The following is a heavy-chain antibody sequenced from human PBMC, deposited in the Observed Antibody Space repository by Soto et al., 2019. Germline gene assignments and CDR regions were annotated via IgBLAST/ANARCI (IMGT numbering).Heavy chain of an antibody. CDR2: IYYSGST. CDR1: GGSVSSGSHY. CDR3: ARGSRRGPAAATFNYFPY. V-gene: IGHV4-61*01. D-gene: IGHD6-13*01. Sequence: QVQLQESGPGLVKPSETLSLTCNVSGGSVSSGSHYWSWIRQPPGKGLEWIGYIYYSGSTNYNPSLKNRVTMSVDTSKNQFSLNLSSVTAADTAVYYCARGSRRGPAAATFNYFPYWGQGPLVTVS. J-gene: IGHJ4*02.